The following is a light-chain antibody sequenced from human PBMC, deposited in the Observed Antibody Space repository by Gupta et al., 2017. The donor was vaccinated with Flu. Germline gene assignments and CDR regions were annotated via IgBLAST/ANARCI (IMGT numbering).Light chain of an antibody. CDR1: QSISSY. CDR3: QQSYSTPWT. V-gene: IGKV1-39*01. J-gene: IGKJ1*01. Sequence: PSSLSAAVRDSITITCRASQSISSYLNWYQQKPGKAPKLLIYAASSLQSGVPSRFSGSGSGTDFTLTISSLQPEDFATYYCQQSYSTPWTFGQGTKVEIK. CDR2: AAS.